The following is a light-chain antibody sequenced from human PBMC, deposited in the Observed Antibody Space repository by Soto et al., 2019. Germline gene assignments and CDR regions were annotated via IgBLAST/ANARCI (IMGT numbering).Light chain of an antibody. CDR3: QQSGSSPPT. J-gene: IGKJ1*01. Sequence: IVMTQSPATLSVSPGERATLSCRASQSVSSNLAWYQQKPGQAPRLLIYGASTRATGIPARFSGSGSGTEFTLTISSLQSEDFAVYYCQQSGSSPPTFGQGTKVDI. V-gene: IGKV3-15*01. CDR2: GAS. CDR1: QSVSSN.